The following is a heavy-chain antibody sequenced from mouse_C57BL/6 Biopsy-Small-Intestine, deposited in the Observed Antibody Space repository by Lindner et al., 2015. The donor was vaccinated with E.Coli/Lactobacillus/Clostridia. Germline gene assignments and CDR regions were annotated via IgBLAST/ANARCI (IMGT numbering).Heavy chain of an antibody. V-gene: IGHV3-6*01. J-gene: IGHJ2*01. CDR2: ISYDGGN. D-gene: IGHD3-2*01. CDR3: SSRHLYYFDY. CDR1: GYSITSGYY. Sequence: VQLQESGPGLVKPSQSLSLTCSVTGYSITSGYYWNWIRQFPGNKLEWMGYISYDGGNNYNPSLKNRISITRDTSKNQFFLKLNSVTTEDTATYYCSSRHLYYFDYWGQGTTLTVSS.